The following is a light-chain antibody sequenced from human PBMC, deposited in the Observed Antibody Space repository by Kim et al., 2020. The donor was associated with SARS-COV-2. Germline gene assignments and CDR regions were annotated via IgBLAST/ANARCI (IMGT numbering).Light chain of an antibody. CDR1: QDISNY. Sequence: ASVGDRVTITFRASQDISNYLAWFQLKTGKAPKLLIYAASALQPGVPSRFSGSGSGTDFTLTVTSLQPEDVATYYCQKCDSAPWTFGQGTKVEIK. V-gene: IGKV1-27*01. CDR2: AAS. CDR3: QKCDSAPWT. J-gene: IGKJ1*01.